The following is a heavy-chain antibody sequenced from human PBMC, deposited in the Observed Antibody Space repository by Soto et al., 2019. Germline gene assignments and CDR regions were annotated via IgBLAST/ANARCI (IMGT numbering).Heavy chain of an antibody. D-gene: IGHD1-1*01. V-gene: IGHV3-74*01. J-gene: IGHJ4*02. CDR2: INADGGST. CDR3: AKAAGQSRNLVDY. Sequence: LRLSCAASGFTFNTYWMHWVRQAPGKGLEWVSRINADGGSTNYADSVKGRFTISRDNSKNTLYLQMNSLRAEDTALYYCAKAAGQSRNLVDYWGQGTQVTVSS. CDR1: GFTFNTYW.